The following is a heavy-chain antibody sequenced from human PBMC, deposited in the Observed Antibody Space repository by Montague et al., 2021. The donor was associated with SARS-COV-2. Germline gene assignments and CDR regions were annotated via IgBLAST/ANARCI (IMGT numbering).Heavy chain of an antibody. V-gene: IGHV4-39*01. Sequence: SETLSLTCTVSGDSVSSSDHYWGWIRQPIGKGLEWLGIVYYSGYTYYNPSVKGRVTISIDASKNQFSLKLNSLTATDTAIYHCARRRLREDYFDFWGQGTLLTVSS. J-gene: IGHJ4*02. D-gene: IGHD4-17*01. CDR1: GDSVSSSDHY. CDR2: VYYSGYT. CDR3: ARRRLREDYFDF.